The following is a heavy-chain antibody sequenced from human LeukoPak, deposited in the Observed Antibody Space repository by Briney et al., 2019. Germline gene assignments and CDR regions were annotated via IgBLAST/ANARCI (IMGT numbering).Heavy chain of an antibody. CDR1: GYTFTSYY. CDR2: INPSGGST. D-gene: IGHD3-10*01. Sequence: ASVKVSCKASGYTFTSYYMHWVRQAPGQGLEWMGIINPSGGSTSYAQKFQGRVTMTRDTSTSTVYMELSSLRSDDTAVYYCARDLGLYYGSGSYYEFWFDPWGQGTLATVSS. J-gene: IGHJ5*02. V-gene: IGHV1-46*01. CDR3: ARDLGLYYGSGSYYEFWFDP.